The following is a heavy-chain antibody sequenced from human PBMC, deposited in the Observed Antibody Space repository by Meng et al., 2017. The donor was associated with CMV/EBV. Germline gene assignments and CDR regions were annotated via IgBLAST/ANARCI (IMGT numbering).Heavy chain of an antibody. CDR1: GFTFDDYA. D-gene: IGHD2-2*01. CDR3: AKDPLGYCSSTSCYPSPTYPSY. V-gene: IGHV3-9*01. Sequence: GGSLRLSCAASGFTFDDYAMHWVRQAPGKGLEWVSGISWNSGSIGYADSVKGRFTISRDNAKNSLYLQMNSLRAEDTAVYYCAKDPLGYCSSTSCYPSPTYPSYWGQGTLVTVSS. J-gene: IGHJ4*02. CDR2: ISWNSGSI.